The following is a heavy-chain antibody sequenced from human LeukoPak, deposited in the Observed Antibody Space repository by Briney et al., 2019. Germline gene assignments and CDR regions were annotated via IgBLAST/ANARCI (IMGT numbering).Heavy chain of an antibody. CDR2: ISSSSSTI. CDR1: GFTFSSYS. Sequence: GGSLRLSCAASGFTFSSYSMNWVRRAPGKGLEWVSYISSSSSTIYYADSVKGRFTISRDNAKNSLYLQMNSLRAEDTAVYYCASVYYCGGDCYPLDYWGQGTLVTVSS. V-gene: IGHV3-48*01. D-gene: IGHD2-21*02. J-gene: IGHJ4*02. CDR3: ASVYYCGGDCYPLDY.